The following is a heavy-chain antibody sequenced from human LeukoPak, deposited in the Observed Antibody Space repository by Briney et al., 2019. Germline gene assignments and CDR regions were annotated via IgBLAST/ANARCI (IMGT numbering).Heavy chain of an antibody. CDR1: GFTFSSFD. CDR2: IRSACDT. Sequence: WWALSLSCAASGFTFSSFDMHWVGPAGCKGLAGVSSIRSACDTYYLLSRNCRVTISRENAQNSLYLQMNSLRAGGTAEDYCVRERLDGSGFDPWGQGTLVTVSS. D-gene: IGHD3-10*01. J-gene: IGHJ5*02. CDR3: VRERLDGSGFDP. V-gene: IGHV3-13*01.